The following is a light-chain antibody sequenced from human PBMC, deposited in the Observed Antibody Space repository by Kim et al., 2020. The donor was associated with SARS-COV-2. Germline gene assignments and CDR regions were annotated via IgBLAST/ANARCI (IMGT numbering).Light chain of an antibody. CDR1: SSDVGGYNA. J-gene: IGLJ3*02. CDR3: TSYTSSRTWV. CDR2: DVT. Sequence: GQTITISCTGTSSDVGGYNAVSWYQQYPGRVPTLMIYDVTKQPSGVSHRFSGSKSGNMASLTISGLQTGDEAHYYCTSYTSSRTWVFGGGTQLTVL. V-gene: IGLV2-14*03.